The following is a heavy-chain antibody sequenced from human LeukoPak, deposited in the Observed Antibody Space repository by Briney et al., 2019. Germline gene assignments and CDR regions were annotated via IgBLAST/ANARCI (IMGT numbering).Heavy chain of an antibody. D-gene: IGHD5-18*01. V-gene: IGHV3-30-3*01. CDR3: ARDREGGYSYGYQTGYYFDY. J-gene: IGHJ4*02. CDR2: ISYDGSNK. CDR1: GFTFSSYA. Sequence: PGGSLRLSCAASGFTFSSYAMHWVRQAPGKGLEWVAVISYDGSNKYYADSVKGRFTISRDNSKNTLYLQMNSLRAEDTAVYYCARDREGGYSYGYQTGYYFDYWGQGTLVTVSS.